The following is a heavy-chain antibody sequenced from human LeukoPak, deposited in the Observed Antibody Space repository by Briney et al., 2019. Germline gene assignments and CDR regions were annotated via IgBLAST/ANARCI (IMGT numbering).Heavy chain of an antibody. Sequence: SETLSLTCAVYGGSFSGYYWSWIRQPPGKGLEWIGEINHSGSTNYNPSLKSRVTISVDTSKNQFSLQLSSVTAADTAAYYCARGSWYDPNWFDPWGQGTLVTVSS. J-gene: IGHJ5*02. V-gene: IGHV4-34*01. CDR1: GGSFSGYY. CDR3: ARGSWYDPNWFDP. D-gene: IGHD6-13*01. CDR2: INHSGST.